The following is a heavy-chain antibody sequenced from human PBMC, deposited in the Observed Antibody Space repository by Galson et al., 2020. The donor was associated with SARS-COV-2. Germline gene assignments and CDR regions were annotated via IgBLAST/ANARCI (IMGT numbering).Heavy chain of an antibody. Sequence: ASETLSLTCTVSGASINTGSYFWAWIRQPPGKGLEWIGSIYYSGSTHYNPSLQNRVTISVDKSKSQFSLRLTSLSAADTAVYYCASPGDFGAYVNCFGSWGQGTMVAVSS. CDR2: IYYSGST. D-gene: IGHD4-17*01. CDR3: ASPGDFGAYVNCFGS. V-gene: IGHV4-39*01. CDR1: GASINTGSYF. J-gene: IGHJ3*02.